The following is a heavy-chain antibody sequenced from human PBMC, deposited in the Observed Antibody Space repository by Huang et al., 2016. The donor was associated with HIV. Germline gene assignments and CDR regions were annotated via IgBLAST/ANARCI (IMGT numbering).Heavy chain of an antibody. CDR1: GGSISSQY. D-gene: IGHD2-15*01. Sequence: QVQLQESGPGLVRPTETLSLTCSVSGGSISSQYWSWIRQPPGRGLEWVGSVYYTGTTTYNPALKSRLTMSVDRSKNRFSLTLKSMTAADTAVYFCARARLSYCSGGRCLSDWFDPWGHGTLVTVSS. J-gene: IGHJ5*02. V-gene: IGHV4-59*11. CDR2: VYYTGTT. CDR3: ARARLSYCSGGRCLSDWFDP.